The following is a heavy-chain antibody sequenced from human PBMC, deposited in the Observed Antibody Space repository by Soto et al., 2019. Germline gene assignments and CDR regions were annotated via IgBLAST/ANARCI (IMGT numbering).Heavy chain of an antibody. V-gene: IGHV3-30-3*01. Sequence: PWGSLRLTSASSRFTFTSYAMHLVRQAPSKGLEWVAVISYDGSNKYYADSVKGRFTISRDNSKNTLYLQMNSLRAEDTAVYYCARGRGAYGDYGYYYYGMDVWGQGTTVTVS. CDR2: ISYDGSNK. J-gene: IGHJ6*02. CDR1: RFTFTSYA. D-gene: IGHD4-17*01. CDR3: ARGRGAYGDYGYYYYGMDV.